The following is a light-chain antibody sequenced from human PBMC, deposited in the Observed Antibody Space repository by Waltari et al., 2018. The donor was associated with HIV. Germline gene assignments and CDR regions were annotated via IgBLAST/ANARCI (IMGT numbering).Light chain of an antibody. CDR1: RSNIGSNP. CDR2: NSN. V-gene: IGLV1-44*01. Sequence: QSVLTQPPSASGTPGQRVTISCSGRRSNIGSNPVTWYQQLPGTAPKLLIYNSNQRPAGVPDRFSGSKSGTSASLAISGRQSEDEGAYYCAAWDDGLNGLFGGGTKLTV. CDR3: AAWDDGLNGL. J-gene: IGLJ2*01.